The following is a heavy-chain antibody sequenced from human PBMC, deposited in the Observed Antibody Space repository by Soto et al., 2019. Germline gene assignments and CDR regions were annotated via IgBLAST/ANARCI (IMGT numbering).Heavy chain of an antibody. CDR2: ISYDGSNK. Sequence: PGGSLRLSCAASGFTFSSYSMHWVRQAPGKGLEWVAVISYDGSNKYYADSVKGRFTISRDNSKNTLYLQMNSLRAEDTAVYYCARSDIVVVPAAMFAALKSAHYYYYGMDVWGQGTTVTVSS. D-gene: IGHD2-2*01. V-gene: IGHV3-30-3*01. CDR1: GFTFSSYS. J-gene: IGHJ6*02. CDR3: ARSDIVVVPAAMFAALKSAHYYYYGMDV.